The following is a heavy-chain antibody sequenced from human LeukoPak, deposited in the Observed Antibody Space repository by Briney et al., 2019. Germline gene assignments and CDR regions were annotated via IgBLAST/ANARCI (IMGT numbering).Heavy chain of an antibody. CDR1: GFTFSSYA. J-gene: IGHJ4*02. Sequence: GGSLRLSCAASGFTFSSYAMSWVRQAPGKGLEWVSAISGSGGSTYYADSVKGRFTISRDNSKNTLYLQMNSLRAEDAAVYYCAKSGVYYYDVNWGQGTLVTVSS. V-gene: IGHV3-23*01. CDR2: ISGSGGST. D-gene: IGHD3-22*01. CDR3: AKSGVYYYDVN.